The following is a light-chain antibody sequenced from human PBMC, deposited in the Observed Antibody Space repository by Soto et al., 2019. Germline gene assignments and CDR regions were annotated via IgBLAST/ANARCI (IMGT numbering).Light chain of an antibody. CDR3: QQRSNWPIT. J-gene: IGKJ5*01. Sequence: EIVLTQSPATQSLSPGERATLSCRASQSVNSFLGWYQQKPGQGPRLLIYDASNRATGIPARFSGSGSGTDYTLTISSLEPEDFAVYYCQQRSNWPITFGQGTRLDIK. CDR2: DAS. CDR1: QSVNSF. V-gene: IGKV3-11*01.